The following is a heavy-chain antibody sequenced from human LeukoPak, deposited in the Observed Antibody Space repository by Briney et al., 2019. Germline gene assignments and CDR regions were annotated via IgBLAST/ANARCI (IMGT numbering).Heavy chain of an antibody. D-gene: IGHD2-2*02. CDR2: INPSSGSA. CDR1: GYTFTSYH. Sequence: GASVKVSCKASGYTFTSYHMHWVRQAPGQGLEWMGIINPSSGSASNAQKFQGRVTMTRDMSTSTVYMELSSLRSDDTAVYYCAGTSPYRNWFDPWGQGTLVTVSS. CDR3: AGTSPYRNWFDP. J-gene: IGHJ5*02. V-gene: IGHV1-46*01.